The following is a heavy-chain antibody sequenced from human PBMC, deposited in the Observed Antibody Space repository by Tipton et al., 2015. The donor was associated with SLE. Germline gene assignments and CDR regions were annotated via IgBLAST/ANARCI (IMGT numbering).Heavy chain of an antibody. J-gene: IGHJ5*02. Sequence: SLRLSCAASGFTFSSYSMNWVRQAPGKGLEWVSSISSSSSHIYYADSVKGRFTISRDNAKNSLYLQMNSLRAEDTAVYYCARDPSGPWGQGTPVTVSS. CDR2: ISSSSSHI. V-gene: IGHV3-21*03. CDR3: ARDPSGP. CDR1: GFTFSSYS.